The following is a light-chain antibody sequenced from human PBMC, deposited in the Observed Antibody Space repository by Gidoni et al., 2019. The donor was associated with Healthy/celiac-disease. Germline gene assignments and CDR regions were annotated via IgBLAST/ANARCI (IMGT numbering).Light chain of an antibody. CDR2: DAS. CDR3: QQRSNWPLT. CDR1: QSVSSY. J-gene: IGKJ4*01. Sequence: ESVLNQSPATLSLSPGERATPYCRASQSVSSYLAWYQQKPGQAPRLLIYDASNMATGIPARFSGSVSGTDFTLTISSLEPEDFAVYYCQQRSNWPLTFGGGTKVEIK. V-gene: IGKV3-11*01.